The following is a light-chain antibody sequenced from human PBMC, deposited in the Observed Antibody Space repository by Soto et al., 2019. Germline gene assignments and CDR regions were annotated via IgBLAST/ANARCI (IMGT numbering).Light chain of an antibody. CDR3: LQDYNYPPT. Sequence: DIQMTQSPSTLSASVGDRFTITCRASQSISSWLAWYQQKPGKAPKLLIYKASSLESGVPSRFSGSGSGTDFTLTISSLQPEDFATYYCLQDYNYPPTFGQGPRWIS. CDR2: KAS. V-gene: IGKV1-5*03. CDR1: QSISSW. J-gene: IGKJ1*01.